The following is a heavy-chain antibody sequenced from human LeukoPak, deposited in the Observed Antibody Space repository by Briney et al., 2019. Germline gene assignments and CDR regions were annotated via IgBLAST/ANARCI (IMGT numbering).Heavy chain of an antibody. Sequence: SETLSLTCTVSGGSISSGSYYWSWIRQPAGKGLEWIGRIYTSGSTNYNPSLKSRVTMSVDTSKNQFSLKLSSVTAADTAVYYCAREYWGYYDDSGYPFDNWGQGTLVTVSS. CDR3: AREYWGYYDDSGYPFDN. D-gene: IGHD3-22*01. J-gene: IGHJ4*02. V-gene: IGHV4-61*02. CDR2: IYTSGST. CDR1: GGSISSGSYY.